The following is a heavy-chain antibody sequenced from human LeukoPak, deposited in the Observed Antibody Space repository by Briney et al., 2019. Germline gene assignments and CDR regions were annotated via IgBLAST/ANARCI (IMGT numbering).Heavy chain of an antibody. CDR3: AKGVRYYYDASGTGNDAFDI. CDR2: ISGTSGST. D-gene: IGHD3-22*01. Sequence: PGGSLRLSCAASGFTFNAFATSWVRQAPGKGLEWVSSISGTSGSTYSAEFVMGRFTISRDNAKNALFLQMNTLRAEDTAIYYCAKGVRYYYDASGTGNDAFDIWGQGTMVTVSS. J-gene: IGHJ3*02. CDR1: GFTFNAFA. V-gene: IGHV3-23*01.